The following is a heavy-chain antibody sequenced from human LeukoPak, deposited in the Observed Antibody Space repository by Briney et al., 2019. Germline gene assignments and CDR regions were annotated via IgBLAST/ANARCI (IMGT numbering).Heavy chain of an antibody. Sequence: GGSLKLSCTASGFTFGDYAMSWVRQAPGKGLEWVGLIRSKAYGGTTEYAASVKGRFTISRGDSKSIAYLQMSSLKSEDTAVYYCSRARPDYVWGSYRYPWGQGILVTVSS. V-gene: IGHV3-49*04. CDR2: IRSKAYGGTT. CDR1: GFTFGDYA. J-gene: IGHJ5*02. CDR3: SRARPDYVWGSYRYP. D-gene: IGHD3-16*02.